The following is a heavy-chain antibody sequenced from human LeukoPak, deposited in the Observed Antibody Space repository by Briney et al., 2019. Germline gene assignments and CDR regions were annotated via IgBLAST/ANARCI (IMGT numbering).Heavy chain of an antibody. CDR1: GGPISTYY. D-gene: IGHD3-22*01. CDR3: ARAGSYYDSSTPGLFDY. Sequence: SETLSLTCTVSGGPISTYYWSWIRQSAGKGLEWIGRIYSSGSTNYNPSLKSRVTISVDKSKNQFSLKLSSVTAADTAMYYCARAGSYYDSSTPGLFDYWGQGTLVTVSS. CDR2: IYSSGST. V-gene: IGHV4-4*07. J-gene: IGHJ4*02.